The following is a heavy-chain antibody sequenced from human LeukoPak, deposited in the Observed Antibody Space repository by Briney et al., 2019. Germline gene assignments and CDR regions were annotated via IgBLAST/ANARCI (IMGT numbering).Heavy chain of an antibody. J-gene: IGHJ3*02. CDR1: GFTFDDYA. CDR3: AKGSQRFPDAFDI. D-gene: IGHD6-25*01. Sequence: GGSLRLSCAASGFTFDDYAMHWVRQAPGKGLEWVSGISWNSGSIGYADSVKGRFTISRDNAKNSLYLQMNSLRAEDTALYYRAKGSQRFPDAFDIWGQGTMVTVSS. V-gene: IGHV3-9*01. CDR2: ISWNSGSI.